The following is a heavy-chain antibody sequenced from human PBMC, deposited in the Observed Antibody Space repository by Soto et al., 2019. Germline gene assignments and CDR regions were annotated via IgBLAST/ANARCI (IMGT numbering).Heavy chain of an antibody. D-gene: IGHD2-2*01. V-gene: IGHV4-39*01. CDR2: IYYSGST. J-gene: IGHJ1*01. Sequence: SETLSLTCTVSGGSISSSSYYWGLIRQPPGKGLEWIGSIYYSGSTYYNPSLKSRVTISVDTSKNQFSLKLSSVTAADTAVYYCARLGLLSSPIVVVPATAAFQHWGQGTLVTV. CDR3: ARLGLLSSPIVVVPATAAFQH. CDR1: GGSISSSSYY.